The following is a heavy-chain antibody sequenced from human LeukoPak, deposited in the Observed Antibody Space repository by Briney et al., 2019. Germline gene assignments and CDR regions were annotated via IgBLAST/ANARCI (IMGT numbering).Heavy chain of an antibody. J-gene: IGHJ4*02. Sequence: GGSLRLSCAASGFTFSDYWMTWVRQAPGRGLEWVANIDQDGSGKIYVDSVKGRFTISRDNAKKSLYLQMNSPRPEDSALYYCVRDQGAAGDSWGQGTLVLVSS. CDR2: IDQDGSGK. CDR1: GFTFSDYW. D-gene: IGHD6-13*01. V-gene: IGHV3-7*01. CDR3: VRDQGAAGDS.